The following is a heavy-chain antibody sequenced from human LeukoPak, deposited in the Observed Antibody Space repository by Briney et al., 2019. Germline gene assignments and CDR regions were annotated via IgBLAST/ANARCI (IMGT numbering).Heavy chain of an antibody. Sequence: PSETLSLTCAVYGGSFSGYYWSWIRQPPGKGLEWIGEINHSGGTNYNPSLKSRVTISVDTSKNQFSLKLSSVTAADTAVYYCARGLIVVPAAIGLLQRYYYGMDVWGQGTTVTVSS. CDR2: INHSGGT. V-gene: IGHV4-34*01. CDR1: GGSFSGYY. D-gene: IGHD2-2*01. CDR3: ARGLIVVPAAIGLLQRYYYGMDV. J-gene: IGHJ6*02.